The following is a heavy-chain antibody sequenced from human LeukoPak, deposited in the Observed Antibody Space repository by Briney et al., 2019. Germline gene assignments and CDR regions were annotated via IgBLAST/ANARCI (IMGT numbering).Heavy chain of an antibody. V-gene: IGHV3-48*04. CDR1: GFTFSSYA. CDR3: EGSRGYYSDYYYGMDV. CDR2: ISSSGSTI. J-gene: IGHJ6*02. D-gene: IGHD3-22*01. Sequence: QAGGSLRLSCAASGFTFSSYAMSWVRQAPGKGLEWVSYISSSGSTIYYADSVKGRFTISRDNAKYSLYLQMNSLRAEDTAVYYCEGSRGYYSDYYYGMDVWGQGTTVTVSS.